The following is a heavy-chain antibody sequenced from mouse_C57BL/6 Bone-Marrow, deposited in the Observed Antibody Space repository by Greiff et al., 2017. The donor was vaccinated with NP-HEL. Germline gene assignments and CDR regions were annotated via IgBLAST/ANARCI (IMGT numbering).Heavy chain of an antibody. D-gene: IGHD3-2*02. CDR1: GYTFTSYW. J-gene: IGHJ3*01. CDR2: IDPSDSYT. CDR3: ASGSGYGPWFAY. Sequence: QVQLQQPGAELVKPGASVKLSCKASGYTFTSYWMQWVKQRPGQGLEWIGEIDPSDSYTNYNQKFKGKATLTVDTSSSTAYMQLSSLTSEDSAVYYCASGSGYGPWFAYWGQGTLVTVSA. V-gene: IGHV1-50*01.